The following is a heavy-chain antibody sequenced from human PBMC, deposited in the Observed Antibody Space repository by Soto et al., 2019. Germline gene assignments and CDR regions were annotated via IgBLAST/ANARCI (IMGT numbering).Heavy chain of an antibody. J-gene: IGHJ4*02. V-gene: IGHV4-59*01. CDR1: VGSCSSYY. Sequence: PSETLSLTGTVSVGSCSSYYWSWIRQPPGKGLEWIGYIYYSGSTNYNPSLKSRVTISVDTSKNQFSLKLSSVTAADTAVYYCARSDYYDSSGYRYWGQGTLVTVSS. D-gene: IGHD3-22*01. CDR3: ARSDYYDSSGYRY. CDR2: IYYSGST.